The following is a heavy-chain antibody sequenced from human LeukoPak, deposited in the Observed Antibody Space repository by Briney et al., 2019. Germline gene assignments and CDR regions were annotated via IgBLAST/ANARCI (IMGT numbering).Heavy chain of an antibody. J-gene: IGHJ6*02. V-gene: IGHV3-74*01. CDR1: GFTFSNYW. CDR3: GRGNYYGVDI. CDR2: TNSDGSTT. Sequence: HPGGSLRLSCAASGFTFSNYWMHWVRHAPGKGLVWVSRTNSDGSTTSHADSVKGRFTISRDNAKNTLFLQLNSLRVGDTAVYYCGRGNYYGVDIWGQGTTVTVSS.